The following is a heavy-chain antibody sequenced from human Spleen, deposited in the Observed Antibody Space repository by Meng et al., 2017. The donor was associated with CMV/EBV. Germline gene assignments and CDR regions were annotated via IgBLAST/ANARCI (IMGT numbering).Heavy chain of an antibody. CDR3: ARDAPGYDGYSDY. CDR2: IYYSGST. CDR1: GGSISSYY. V-gene: IGHV4-59*01. Sequence: SETLSLTCTVSGGSISSYYWSWIRQPPGKGLEWIGYIYYSGSTNYNPSLKSRVTISVDTSKNQFSLKLSSVTAADTAVYYCARDAPGYDGYSDYWGQGTLVTVSS. D-gene: IGHD3-16*01. J-gene: IGHJ4*02.